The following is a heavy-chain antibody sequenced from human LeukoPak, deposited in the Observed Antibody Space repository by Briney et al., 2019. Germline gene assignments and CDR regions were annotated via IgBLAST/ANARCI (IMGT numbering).Heavy chain of an antibody. J-gene: IGHJ6*03. D-gene: IGHD1-1*01. V-gene: IGHV3-73*01. CDR2: IRSKANSYAT. CDR1: SA. Sequence: SAMHXXRQAAGKGLEGVGRIRSKANSYATAYAASGKGRFTISRDDSKNTAYLQMNSLKTEDTAVYYCTRGWNDFHYYYYMDVWGKGTTVTVSS. CDR3: TRGWNDFHYYYYMDV.